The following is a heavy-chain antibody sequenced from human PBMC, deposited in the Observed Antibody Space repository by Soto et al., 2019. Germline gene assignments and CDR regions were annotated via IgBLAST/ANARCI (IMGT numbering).Heavy chain of an antibody. CDR3: ARGAASGYSYFYYMDV. J-gene: IGHJ6*03. D-gene: IGHD6-13*01. V-gene: IGHV1-18*01. Sequence: ASVKVSCKTSGYTFTSYGISWVRQAPGQGLEWMGWISAYNGNTNYAQKLQDRVTMTTDTATNTAYMELRSLTFDDTAVYYCARGAASGYSYFYYMDVWGKGTTVTVSS. CDR1: GYTFTSYG. CDR2: ISAYNGNT.